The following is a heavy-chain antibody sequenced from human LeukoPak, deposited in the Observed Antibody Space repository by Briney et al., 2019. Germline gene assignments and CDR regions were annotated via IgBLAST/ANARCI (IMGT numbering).Heavy chain of an antibody. CDR2: IRSKAYGGTT. D-gene: IGHD5-12*01. Sequence: GGSLRLSCTASGFTFGDYAMSWFRQAPGKGLEWVGFIRSKAYGGTTEYAASEKGRFTISRDDSKSIAYLQMNSLKTEDTAVYYCTRCSGYEYYYYYYMDVWGKGTTVTVSS. CDR3: TRCSGYEYYYYYYMDV. V-gene: IGHV3-49*03. CDR1: GFTFGDYA. J-gene: IGHJ6*03.